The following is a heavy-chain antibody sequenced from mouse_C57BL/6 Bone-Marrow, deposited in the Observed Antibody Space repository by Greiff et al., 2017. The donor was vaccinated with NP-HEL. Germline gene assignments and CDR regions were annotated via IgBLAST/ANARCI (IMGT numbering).Heavy chain of an antibody. CDR2: INPSNGGT. CDR1: GYTFTSYW. Sequence: QVQLQQPGTELVKPGASVKLSCTASGYTFTSYWMHWVKQRPGQGLEWIGNINPSNGGTNYNEKFKSKATLTVDKSSSTAYMQLSSLTSEDSAVYYCARGHYGSSPAWFAYWGQGTLVTVSA. D-gene: IGHD1-1*01. J-gene: IGHJ3*01. CDR3: ARGHYGSSPAWFAY. V-gene: IGHV1-53*01.